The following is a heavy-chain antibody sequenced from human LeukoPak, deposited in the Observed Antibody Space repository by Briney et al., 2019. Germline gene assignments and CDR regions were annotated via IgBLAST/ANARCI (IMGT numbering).Heavy chain of an antibody. CDR3: ARKENVYYYFDY. Sequence: SDTLSLTCAVSGYSITSSSWWGWIRQPPGKGLEWIGFIYHSGTTYYNPSLQSRVTMSVDTSKNQFSLKLSSVTAVDTAVYYCARKENVYYYFDYWGQGTLVTVSS. CDR2: IYHSGTT. D-gene: IGHD3-10*01. CDR1: GYSITSSSW. J-gene: IGHJ4*02. V-gene: IGHV4-28*01.